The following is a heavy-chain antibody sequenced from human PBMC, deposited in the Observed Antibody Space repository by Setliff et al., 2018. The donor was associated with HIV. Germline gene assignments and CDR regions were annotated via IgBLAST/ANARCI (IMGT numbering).Heavy chain of an antibody. CDR1: GGSISSYY. CDR2: INYSGSA. D-gene: IGHD1-7*01. Sequence: KASETLSLTCTVSGGSISSYYWSWIRQPPGKGLEWIGYINYSGSARYNPSLKSRVAISVDMSKNQFSLRVTSLTAADTAVYYCATNRVGNYPLDYWGRGTLVTVSS. V-gene: IGHV4-59*08. CDR3: ATNRVGNYPLDY. J-gene: IGHJ4*02.